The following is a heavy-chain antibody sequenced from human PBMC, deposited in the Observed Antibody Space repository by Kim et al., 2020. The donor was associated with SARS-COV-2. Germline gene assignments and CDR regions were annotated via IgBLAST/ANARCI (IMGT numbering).Heavy chain of an antibody. CDR2: IYYSGST. CDR1: GGSISSYY. J-gene: IGHJ6*02. CDR3: ARRRYSTYYYYYGMDV. V-gene: IGHV4-59*01. D-gene: IGHD2-15*01. Sequence: SETLSLTCTVSGGSISSYYWSWIRQPPGKGLEWIGYIYYSGSTNYNPSLKSRVTISVDTSKNQFSLKLSSVTAADTAVYYCARRRYSTYYYYYGMDVWGQGTTVTVSS.